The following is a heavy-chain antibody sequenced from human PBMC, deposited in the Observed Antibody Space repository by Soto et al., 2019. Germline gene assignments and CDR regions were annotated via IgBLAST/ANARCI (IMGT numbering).Heavy chain of an antibody. CDR2: IVVGSGNT. Sequence: AASVKVSCKASGFTFTSSAVQWVRQARGQRLEWIGWIVVGSGNTNYAQKFQERVTITRDMSTSTAYMELSSLRSEDTAVYYCAAGAEGGDYDFWSGYPDYGMDVWGQGTTVTVSS. D-gene: IGHD3-3*01. V-gene: IGHV1-58*01. CDR1: GFTFTSSA. CDR3: AAGAEGGDYDFWSGYPDYGMDV. J-gene: IGHJ6*02.